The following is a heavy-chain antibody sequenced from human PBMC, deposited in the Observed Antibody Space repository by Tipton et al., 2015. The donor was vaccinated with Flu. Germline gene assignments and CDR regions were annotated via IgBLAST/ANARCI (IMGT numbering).Heavy chain of an antibody. J-gene: IGHJ4*02. V-gene: IGHV4-59*01. CDR2: IQYSGHT. CDR3: ARGGGSPSY. CDR1: GGSINSSY. Sequence: TLSLTCSVSGGSINSSYWSWIRQSPGKGLEWIGNIQYSGHTNYNPSLKSRVTIAVDTSKNQFSLKLTSVTAADTAVYYCARGGGSPSYWGQGTLVTVSS. D-gene: IGHD2-15*01.